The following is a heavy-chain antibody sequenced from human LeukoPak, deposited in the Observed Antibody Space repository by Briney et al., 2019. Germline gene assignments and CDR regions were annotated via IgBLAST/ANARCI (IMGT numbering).Heavy chain of an antibody. CDR2: TSPDGINQ. CDR3: AKDLSGSYCPGDY. V-gene: IGHV3-30*18. Sequence: GGSLRLSCSASGVPVSSNFLSWVRQAPGKGLEWVAATSPDGINQHYADSVKGRITISRDNLQNTLYLQMNSLIPEDTAVYYCAKDLSGSYCPGDYWGQGTLVTVSS. CDR1: GVPVSSNF. J-gene: IGHJ4*02. D-gene: IGHD3-10*01.